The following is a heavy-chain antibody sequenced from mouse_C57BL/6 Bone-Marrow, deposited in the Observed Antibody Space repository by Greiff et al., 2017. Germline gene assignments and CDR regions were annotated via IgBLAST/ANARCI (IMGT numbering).Heavy chain of an antibody. D-gene: IGHD1-1*01. J-gene: IGHJ2*01. CDR3: ARALLLPYFDY. V-gene: IGHV5-4*03. CDR2: ISDGGSYT. Sequence: EVKLVESGGGLVKPGGSLKLSCAASGFTFSSYAMSWVRQTPEKRLEWVATISDGGSYTYYPDNVKGRFTISRDNATNNLYLQMSHLKSEDTAMYYCARALLLPYFDYWGQGTTLTVSS. CDR1: GFTFSSYA.